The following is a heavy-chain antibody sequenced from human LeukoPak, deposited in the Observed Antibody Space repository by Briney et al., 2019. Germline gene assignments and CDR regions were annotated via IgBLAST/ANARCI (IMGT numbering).Heavy chain of an antibody. CDR2: INPSGGST. CDR3: ATYLGYCSGGSCHQGGPDPN. Sequence: ASVKVSCKASGYTFTSYYMHWVRQAPGQGLEWMGTINPSGGSTSYAQKFQGRVTMTRDTSTSTVCMELSSLRSEDTAVYYCATYLGYCSGGSCHQGGPDPNWGQGTLVTVSS. CDR1: GYTFTSYY. D-gene: IGHD2-15*01. J-gene: IGHJ1*01. V-gene: IGHV1-46*03.